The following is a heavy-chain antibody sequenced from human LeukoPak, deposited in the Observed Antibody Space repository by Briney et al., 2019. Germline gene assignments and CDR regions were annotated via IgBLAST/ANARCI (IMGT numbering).Heavy chain of an antibody. CDR3: ARAAPTTYDPVTGYSYFFQF. J-gene: IGHJ4*02. Sequence: APVKVSCKASGYTFTGYYMHWVRQAPGQGLEWMGWINPNSGGTNYAQKFQGRVTMTRDTSISTAYMELSRLRSDDTAVYYCARAAPTTYDPVTGYSYFFQFWGQGTLITVSS. D-gene: IGHD3-9*01. CDR1: GYTFTGYY. CDR2: INPNSGGT. V-gene: IGHV1-2*02.